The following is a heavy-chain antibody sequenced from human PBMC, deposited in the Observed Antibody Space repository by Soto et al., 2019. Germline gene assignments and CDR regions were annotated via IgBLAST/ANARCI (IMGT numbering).Heavy chain of an antibody. D-gene: IGHD3-10*01. CDR3: ARRIKANYYGMDV. CDR1: GYTFTSYG. Sequence: GASVKVSCKASGYTFTSYGISWVRQAPGQGLEWMGWISAYNGNTNYAQKLQGRVTMTTDTSTSTAYMELSRLRSDDTAVYYCARRIKANYYGMDVWGQGTTVTVSS. J-gene: IGHJ6*02. CDR2: ISAYNGNT. V-gene: IGHV1-18*01.